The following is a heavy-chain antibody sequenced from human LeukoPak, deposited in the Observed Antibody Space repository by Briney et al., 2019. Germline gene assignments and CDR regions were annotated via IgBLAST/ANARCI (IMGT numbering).Heavy chain of an antibody. CDR1: GFTFSSYW. D-gene: IGHD2-15*01. CDR3: ARDSCSGGSCYSSYYYYYMDV. CDR2: IKQDGSEK. J-gene: IGHJ6*03. Sequence: GGSLRLSCAASGFTFSSYWMSWVRQAPGKGQEWVANIKQDGSEKYYVDSVKGRFTISRDNAKNSLYLQMNSLRAEDTAVYYCARDSCSGGSCYSSYYYYYMDVWGKGTTVTVSS. V-gene: IGHV3-7*01.